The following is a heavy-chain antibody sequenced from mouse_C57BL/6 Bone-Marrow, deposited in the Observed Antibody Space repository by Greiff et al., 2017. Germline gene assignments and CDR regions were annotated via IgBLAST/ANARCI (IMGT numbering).Heavy chain of an antibody. J-gene: IGHJ4*01. CDR2: ISSGGSYT. CDR3: AIRGPVDAMDY. Sequence: EVMLVESGGDLVKPGGSLKLSCAASGFTFSSYGMSWVRQTPDKRLEWVATISSGGSYTYYPDSVKGRFTISRDNAKNTLYLQMSSLKSEDTAIYYCAIRGPVDAMDYWGQGTSVTVSS. V-gene: IGHV5-6*02. CDR1: GFTFSSYG.